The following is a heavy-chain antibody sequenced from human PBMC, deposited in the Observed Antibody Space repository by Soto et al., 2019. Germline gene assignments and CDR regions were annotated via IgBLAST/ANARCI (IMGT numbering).Heavy chain of an antibody. Sequence: ASVKVSCKAAGYTFTGYYMHWVRQAPGQGLEWMGWIGPSSGGTVFAQKFQGRVTMTRDTSITTAYMQLSSLRSDDTAVFYCARAIYSSNDHRSPFDYCGQGTLVTVSS. CDR2: IGPSSGGT. CDR3: ARAIYSSNDHRSPFDY. J-gene: IGHJ4*02. D-gene: IGHD2-2*01. CDR1: GYTFTGYY. V-gene: IGHV1-2*02.